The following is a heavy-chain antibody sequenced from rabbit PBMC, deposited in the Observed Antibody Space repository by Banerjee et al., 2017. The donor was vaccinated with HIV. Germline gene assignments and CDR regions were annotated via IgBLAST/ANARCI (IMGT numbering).Heavy chain of an antibody. D-gene: IGHD2-1*01. Sequence: QSLEESGGDLVKPGASLTLTCTASGLDFSSYWMSWVRQAPGKGLEWIACIDTSSGSTWYASWAKGRFTISKTSSTTVTLQMTSLTAADTATYFCARAGYDDYGDYHNVWGPGTLV. CDR1: GLDFSSYW. V-gene: IGHV1S40*01. CDR3: ARAGYDDYGDYHNV. J-gene: IGHJ4*01. CDR2: IDTSSGST.